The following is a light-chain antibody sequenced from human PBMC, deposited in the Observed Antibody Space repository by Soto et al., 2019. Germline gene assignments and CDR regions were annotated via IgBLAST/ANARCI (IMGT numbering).Light chain of an antibody. CDR1: SSNIGAGYD. Sequence: QSVLTQPPSVSGAPGQRVTISCTGSSSNIGAGYDVHWYRQLPGTAPKLLIYGNINRPSGVPDRFSGSKSGTSASLAIAGLQAEDEADYYCQSYDSSLSAWVFGGGTKVTVL. CDR3: QSYDSSLSAWV. CDR2: GNI. J-gene: IGLJ3*02. V-gene: IGLV1-40*01.